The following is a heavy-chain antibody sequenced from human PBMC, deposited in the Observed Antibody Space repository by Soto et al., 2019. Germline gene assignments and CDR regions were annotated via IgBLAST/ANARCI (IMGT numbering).Heavy chain of an antibody. Sequence: SQTLSLTCTVSGGSISSYYWSWIRQPPGKGLEWIGYIYYSGSTNYNPSLKSRVTISVDTSKNQFSLKLSSVTAADTAVYYCARANNSSSERYDFWSGYYKGNYYYYYYMDVWGKGTTVTVSS. CDR3: ARANNSSSERYDFWSGYYKGNYYYYYYMDV. J-gene: IGHJ6*03. D-gene: IGHD3-3*01. V-gene: IGHV4-59*01. CDR2: IYYSGST. CDR1: GGSISSYY.